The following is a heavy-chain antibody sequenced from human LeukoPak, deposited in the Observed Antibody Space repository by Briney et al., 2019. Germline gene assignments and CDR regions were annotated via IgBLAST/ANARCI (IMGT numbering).Heavy chain of an antibody. CDR2: INPSGGST. D-gene: IGHD3-9*01. J-gene: IGHJ4*02. CDR1: GYTFTRYY. V-gene: IGHV1-46*01. CDR3: ARDRGVLRYFDWLFEFDY. Sequence: GASVKVSCKASGYTFTRYYIHWVRQALGQGLEWMGTINPSGGSTSYAQKFQGRLTVTRDMSTSTVYMELSSLGSEDTAVYYCARDRGVLRYFDWLFEFDYWGQGTLVTVSS.